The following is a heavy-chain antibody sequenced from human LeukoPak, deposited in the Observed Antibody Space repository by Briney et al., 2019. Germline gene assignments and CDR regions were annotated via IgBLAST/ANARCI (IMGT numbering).Heavy chain of an antibody. D-gene: IGHD5-18*01. J-gene: IGHJ6*03. V-gene: IGHV4-4*07. CDR2: IYTSGST. Sequence: SETLSLTCTVSGGSISSYYWSWIRQPAGKGLEWIGRIYTSGSTNYNPSLKSRVTMSVDTSKNQFSLKLSSVTAADTAVYYCARDSGTSEIGGYSYGPARIYYYYYMDVWGKGTTVTVSS. CDR3: ARDSGTSEIGGYSYGPARIYYYYYMDV. CDR1: GGSISSYY.